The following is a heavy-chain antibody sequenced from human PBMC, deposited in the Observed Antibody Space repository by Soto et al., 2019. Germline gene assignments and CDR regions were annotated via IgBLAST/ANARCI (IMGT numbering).Heavy chain of an antibody. CDR3: ARGDIVVVPATNYYYYSGMDV. D-gene: IGHD2-2*01. CDR1: GYSFTSYW. J-gene: IGHJ6*02. CDR2: IDPSDSYT. Sequence: GESLKISCKGSGYSFTSYWISWVRQMPGKGLEWMGRIDPSDSYTNYSPSFQGHVTISADKSISTAYLQWSSLKASDTAMYYCARGDIVVVPATNYYYYSGMDVWGQGTTVTVSS. V-gene: IGHV5-10-1*01.